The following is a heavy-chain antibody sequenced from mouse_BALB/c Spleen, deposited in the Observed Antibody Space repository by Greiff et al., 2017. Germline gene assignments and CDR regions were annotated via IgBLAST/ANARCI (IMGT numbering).Heavy chain of an antibody. CDR1: GYSITSDYA. CDR3: ARSYYGPWFAD. J-gene: IGHJ3*01. D-gene: IGHD1-2*01. Sequence: EVKLQESGPGLVKPSQSLSLTCTVTGYSITSDYAWNWIRQFPGNKLEWMGYISYSGSTSYNPSLKSRISITRDTSKNQFFLQLNSVTTEDTATYYCARSYYGPWFADWGQGTLVTVSA. CDR2: ISYSGST. V-gene: IGHV3-2*02.